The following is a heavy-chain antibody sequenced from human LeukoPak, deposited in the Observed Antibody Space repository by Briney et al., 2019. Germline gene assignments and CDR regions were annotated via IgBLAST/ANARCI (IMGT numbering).Heavy chain of an antibody. CDR2: IYYSGST. J-gene: IGHJ6*02. Sequence: SETLSLTCTVSGGSISSSSYYWGWIREPPGKGLEGIGSIYYSGSTYYNPSLKSRVTISVDTSKNQFSLKLSSVTAADTAVYYCARQGQVAATYYYYGMDVWGQGTTVTVSS. CDR3: ARQGQVAATYYYYGMDV. D-gene: IGHD2-15*01. CDR1: GGSISSSSYY. V-gene: IGHV4-39*01.